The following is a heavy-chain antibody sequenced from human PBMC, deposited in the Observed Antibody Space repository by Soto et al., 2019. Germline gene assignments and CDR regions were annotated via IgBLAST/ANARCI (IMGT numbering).Heavy chain of an antibody. CDR1: GVSISSHDW. Sequence: QVQLQESGPGLVKPSGTLSLTCAVSGVSISSHDWWTRVRRPPGKGLEWIGESHQSGNTNYNSSLGSRVTISLDKSKNQLSLQLSSVTVADTAVYYCATRDTGRVYWGQGTLVTVSS. CDR3: ATRDTGRVY. D-gene: IGHD5-18*01. J-gene: IGHJ4*02. V-gene: IGHV4-4*02. CDR2: SHQSGNT.